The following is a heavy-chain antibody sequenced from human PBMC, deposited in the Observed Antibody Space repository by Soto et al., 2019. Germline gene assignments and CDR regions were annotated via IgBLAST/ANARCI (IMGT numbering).Heavy chain of an antibody. D-gene: IGHD3-22*01. CDR1: GGSVSSGSYY. J-gene: IGHJ5*02. V-gene: IGHV4-61*01. CDR2: IYYSGST. CDR3: ARYYSSGTWFDP. Sequence: SETLSLTCTVSGGSVSSGSYYWSWIRQPPGKGLEWIGYIYYSGSTNYNPSLKSRVTISVDTSKNQFSLKLSSVTAADTAVYYCARYYSSGTWFDPWGQGTLVTVSS.